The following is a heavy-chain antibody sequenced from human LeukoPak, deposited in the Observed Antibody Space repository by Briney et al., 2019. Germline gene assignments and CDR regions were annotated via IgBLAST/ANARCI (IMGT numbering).Heavy chain of an antibody. CDR1: GFTFSDYY. CDR3: ARGQYEAGIVATSGYFDY. CDR2: ISSSGSTI. D-gene: IGHD5-12*01. V-gene: IGHV3-11*01. Sequence: GGSLRLSCAASGFTFSDYYMSWIRQAPGKGLEWVSYISSSGSTIYYADSVKGRFTISRDNAKNSLYLQMNSLRAEDTAVYYCARGQYEAGIVATSGYFDYWGQGILVTVSS. J-gene: IGHJ4*02.